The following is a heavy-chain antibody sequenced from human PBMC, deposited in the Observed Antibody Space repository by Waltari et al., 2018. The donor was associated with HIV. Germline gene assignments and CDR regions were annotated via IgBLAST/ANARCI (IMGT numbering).Heavy chain of an antibody. CDR1: GFPLTNAW. V-gene: IGHV3-15*01. D-gene: IGHD2-15*01. J-gene: IGHJ4*02. CDR3: TSTGGGITDY. Sequence: EVQLVESGGGLVKPGESLRLFCAASGFPLTNAWMSWVRQAPGKGLEWVGRIKSEDDGGTTDYAAPVKGRFTISRDDSKNALYLQMNSLKTEDTALYYCTSTGGGITDYWGQGTLVTVSS. CDR2: IKSEDDGGTT.